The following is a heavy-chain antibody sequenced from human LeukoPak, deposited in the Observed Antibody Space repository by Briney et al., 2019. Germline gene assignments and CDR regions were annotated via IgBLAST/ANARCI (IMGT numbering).Heavy chain of an antibody. D-gene: IGHD3-22*01. CDR1: GGSISSSSYY. CDR2: IYYSGST. CDR3: ARVMIVVPGAFDI. Sequence: PSETLSLTCTVSGGSISSSSYYWGWIRQPPGKGLEWIGSIYYSGSTYYNPSLKSRVTISVDTSKNQFSLKLSSVTAADTAVYYCARVMIVVPGAFDIWGQGTMVTVSS. V-gene: IGHV4-39*07. J-gene: IGHJ3*02.